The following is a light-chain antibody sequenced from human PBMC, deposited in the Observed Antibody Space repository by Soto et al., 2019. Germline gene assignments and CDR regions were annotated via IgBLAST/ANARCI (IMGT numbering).Light chain of an antibody. V-gene: IGKV3-20*01. Sequence: EIVLTQSPGTLSLSPGERATLSCRASQSVSSSYLAWYQQKTGQAPRLLSYGASSRATGIPDRFSGSGSGTDFTLTISRMEPDYFAVYYCQQYGSSRTFGQGTKVEIK. J-gene: IGKJ1*01. CDR3: QQYGSSRT. CDR1: QSVSSSY. CDR2: GAS.